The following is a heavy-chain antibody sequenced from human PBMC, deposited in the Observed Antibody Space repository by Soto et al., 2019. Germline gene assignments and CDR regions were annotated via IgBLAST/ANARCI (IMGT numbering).Heavy chain of an antibody. V-gene: IGHV4-30-4*08. CDR1: GGSISSGGYF. CDR2: IFYSGTT. CDR3: ARDGAYDILTGTDAFDI. Sequence: PSGTLSLTCTVSGGSISSGGYFWSWIRQPPGKGLEWIGNIFYSGTTYYNPSLKSRVTISVDTSKNQFSLKLSSVTAADTAVYYCARDGAYDILTGTDAFDIWGQGTMVTVSS. D-gene: IGHD3-9*01. J-gene: IGHJ3*02.